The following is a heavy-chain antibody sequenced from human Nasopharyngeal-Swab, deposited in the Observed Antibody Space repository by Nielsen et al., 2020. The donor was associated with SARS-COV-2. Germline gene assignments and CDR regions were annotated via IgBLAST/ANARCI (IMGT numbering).Heavy chain of an antibody. J-gene: IGHJ4*02. CDR1: GFTFSDYY. V-gene: IGHV3-11*04. D-gene: IGHD3-22*01. Sequence: GESLKISCAASGFTFSDYYMSWIRQAPGKGLEWVSYLSSSGSTIYYADSVKGRFTISRDNAKNSLYLQMNSLRAEDTAVYYCARSFEGSSGYYYDYFDYWGQGTLVTVSS. CDR3: ARSFEGSSGYYYDYFDY. CDR2: LSSSGSTI.